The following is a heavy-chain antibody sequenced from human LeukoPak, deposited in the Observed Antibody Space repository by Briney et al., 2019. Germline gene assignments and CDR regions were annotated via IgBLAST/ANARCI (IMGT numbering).Heavy chain of an antibody. D-gene: IGHD6-13*01. CDR2: IYSGGST. Sequence: GGSLRLSCAASGFTVSSNYMSWVRQAPGKGLQWVSVIYSGGSTYYADSVKGRFTISRDNSKNTLYLQMNSLRADDTAVYYCAKGGDSSSWYGWFDPWGQGTLVTVSS. CDR3: AKGGDSSSWYGWFDP. J-gene: IGHJ5*02. V-gene: IGHV3-53*01. CDR1: GFTVSSNY.